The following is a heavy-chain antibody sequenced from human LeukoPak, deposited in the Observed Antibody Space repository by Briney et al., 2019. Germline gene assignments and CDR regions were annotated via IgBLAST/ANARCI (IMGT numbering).Heavy chain of an antibody. CDR2: VFFTESA. D-gene: IGHD3-10*01. Sequence: SETLSLTCTVTGDSVGRDYWRWIRLRPGRGLQWMGYVFFTESATYSPSLRSRVTITLDTSKNQYFLDLTSVTAAETAVYYCARHGNTWFGEYRRPYTWFDLWGQGTLVTASS. J-gene: IGHJ5*02. V-gene: IGHV4-59*08. CDR1: GDSVGRDY. CDR3: ARHGNTWFGEYRRPYTWFDL.